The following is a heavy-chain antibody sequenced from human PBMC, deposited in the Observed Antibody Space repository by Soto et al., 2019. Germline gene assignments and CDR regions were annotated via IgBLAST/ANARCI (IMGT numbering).Heavy chain of an antibody. J-gene: IGHJ4*02. CDR1: GGTFSSYA. CDR3: AIAEPRLVPATPHFDV. V-gene: IGHV1-69*06. CDR2: IIPIFGTA. Sequence: QVQLVQSGAEVKKPGSSVKVSCKASGGTFSSYAISWVRQAPGQGLEWMGGIIPIFGTANYAQKFQGRVTMTVDKATSTAYLELSSLRSEDRAVYYCAIAEPRLVPATPHFDVCGQGTLVTVS. D-gene: IGHD2-21*02.